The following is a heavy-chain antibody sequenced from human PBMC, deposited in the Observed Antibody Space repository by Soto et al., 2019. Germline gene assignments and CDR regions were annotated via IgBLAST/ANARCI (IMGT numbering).Heavy chain of an antibody. CDR3: ASQGGGYGAYFDS. CDR1: GFTFSNYG. J-gene: IGHJ4*02. V-gene: IGHV3-30*03. Sequence: QVQLVESGGGVVQPGRSLRLSCAASGFTFSNYGMHWVRQAPGKGLEWVAVISYDGSNKFYADSMKGRFTISRDNSKNTLFLQMNNLRHEDTAVYYCASQGGGYGAYFDSWGQGTLVTVSS. CDR2: ISYDGSNK. D-gene: IGHD3-16*01.